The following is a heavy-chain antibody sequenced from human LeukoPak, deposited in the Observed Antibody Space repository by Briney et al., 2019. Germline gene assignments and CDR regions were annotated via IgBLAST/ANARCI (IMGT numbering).Heavy chain of an antibody. D-gene: IGHD1-1*01. J-gene: IGHJ4*02. Sequence: GGSLRLSCTASGFAFSSQAMGWVRQAPGKGLEWVSVISDSGSITYYADSVKGRFTISRDNSKNTLFLQMNSLRAEDTAVYHCARYNSGTIDYWGQGTLVTVSS. CDR3: ARYNSGTIDY. CDR1: GFAFSSQA. CDR2: ISDSGSIT. V-gene: IGHV3-23*01.